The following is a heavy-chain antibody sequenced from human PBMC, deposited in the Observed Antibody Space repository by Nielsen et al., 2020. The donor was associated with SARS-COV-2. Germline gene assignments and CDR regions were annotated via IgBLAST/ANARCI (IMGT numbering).Heavy chain of an antibody. CDR2: INHSGST. Sequence: SETLSLTCAVYGGSFSGYYWSWIRQPPGKGLEWIGEINHSGSTNYNPSLKSRVTISVDTSKNQFSLKLSSVTAADTAVYYCARDLRWGIAATPAKGWFDPWGQGTLVTVSS. CDR1: GGSFSGYY. V-gene: IGHV4-34*01. D-gene: IGHD6-13*01. CDR3: ARDLRWGIAATPAKGWFDP. J-gene: IGHJ5*02.